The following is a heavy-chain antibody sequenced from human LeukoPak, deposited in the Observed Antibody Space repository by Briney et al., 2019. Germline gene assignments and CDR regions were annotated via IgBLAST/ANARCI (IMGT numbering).Heavy chain of an antibody. CDR1: GGSISSYY. J-gene: IGHJ4*02. CDR3: AKSGRRYYDSSGYYDSDFDY. Sequence: SETLSLTCSVSGGSISSYYWSWIRQPPGKGLEWIGYIYYSGSTNYNPSLKSRITISVDTSKNQFSLKLSSVTAADTAVYYCAKSGRRYYDSSGYYDSDFDYWGQGTLVTVSS. CDR2: IYYSGST. V-gene: IGHV4-59*01. D-gene: IGHD3-22*01.